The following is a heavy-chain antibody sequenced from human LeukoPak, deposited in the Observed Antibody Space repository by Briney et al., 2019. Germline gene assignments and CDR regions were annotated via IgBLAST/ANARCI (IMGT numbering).Heavy chain of an antibody. J-gene: IGHJ4*02. D-gene: IGHD4-17*01. CDR2: INPNSGGT. CDR1: GYTFTGYY. Sequence: ASVKVSCKASGYTFTGYYMHWVRQAPGQGLEWMGWINPNSGGTNYAQKFQGRVTMTRDTSISTAYMELSRLRSDDTAVYYCARSIDGDYGPHYWGQGTLVTVSS. CDR3: ARSIDGDYGPHY. V-gene: IGHV1-2*02.